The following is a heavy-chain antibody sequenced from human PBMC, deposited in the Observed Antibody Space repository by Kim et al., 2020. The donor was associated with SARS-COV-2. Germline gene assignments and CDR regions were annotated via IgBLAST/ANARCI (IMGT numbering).Heavy chain of an antibody. CDR1: GYSFTSYW. CDR3: ARRVYCSSTSCPKYYYYYYMDV. J-gene: IGHJ6*03. Sequence: GESLKISCKGSGYSFTSYWIGWVRQMPGKGLEWMGIIYPGDSDTRYSPSFQGQVTISADKSISTAYLQWSSLKASDTAMYYCARRVYCSSTSCPKYYYYYYMDVWGKGTTVTVAS. V-gene: IGHV5-51*01. CDR2: IYPGDSDT. D-gene: IGHD2-2*01.